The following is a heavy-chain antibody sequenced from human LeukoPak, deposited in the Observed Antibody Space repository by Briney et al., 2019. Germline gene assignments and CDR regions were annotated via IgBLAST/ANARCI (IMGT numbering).Heavy chain of an antibody. CDR3: ARGGRGAFDY. CDR2: IYHSGST. J-gene: IGHJ4*02. V-gene: IGHV4-39*07. Sequence: SETLSLTCTVSGGSISSSSYYWGWIRQPPGKGLEWIGSIYHSGSTYYNPSLKSRVTISVDRSKNQFSLKLSSVTAADTAVYYCARGGRGAFDYWGQGTLVTVSS. D-gene: IGHD3-10*01. CDR1: GGSISSSSYY.